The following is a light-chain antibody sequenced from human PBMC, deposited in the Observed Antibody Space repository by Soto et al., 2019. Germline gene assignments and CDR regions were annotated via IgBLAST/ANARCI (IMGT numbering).Light chain of an antibody. V-gene: IGKV1-5*01. Sequence: DIQMTQSPSTLSASAGDRVTITCRASQTISSWLAWYQQKPGKAPKLLIYDASSLESGVPSRFSGSGSGTEFTLTISSLQPDDFSAYYCQQYNSYSLCTFGPGTKVDIK. CDR1: QTISSW. CDR2: DAS. J-gene: IGKJ3*01. CDR3: QQYNSYSLCT.